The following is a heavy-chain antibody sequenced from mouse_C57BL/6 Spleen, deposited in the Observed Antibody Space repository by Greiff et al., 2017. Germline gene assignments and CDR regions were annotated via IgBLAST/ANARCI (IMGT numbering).Heavy chain of an antibody. CDR1: GYTFTSYW. CDR3: ARGGIYYGNHWYFDV. V-gene: IGHV1-55*01. CDR2: IYPGSGST. D-gene: IGHD2-1*01. J-gene: IGHJ1*03. Sequence: QVQLKQPGAELVKPGASVKMSCKASGYTFTSYWITWVKQRPGQGLEWIGDIYPGSGSTNYNEKFKSKATLTVDTSSSTAYMQLSSLTSEDSAVYYCARGGIYYGNHWYFDVWGTGTTVTVSS.